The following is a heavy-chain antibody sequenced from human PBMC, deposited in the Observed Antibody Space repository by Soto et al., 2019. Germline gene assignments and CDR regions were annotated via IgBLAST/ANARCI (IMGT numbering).Heavy chain of an antibody. V-gene: IGHV3-23*01. J-gene: IGHJ3*02. Sequence: EVQLLESGGGLVQPGGSLRLSCAASGLTFNNYAMSWVRQAPGKGLEWVSLISGGGGSTYYADSVKGRFTISRDNSKNILYLQVNSLRAEDTAVYYCTKDQVVRGDDGFDIWGQGTMVIVSS. CDR3: TKDQVVRGDDGFDI. CDR2: ISGGGGST. D-gene: IGHD3-10*01. CDR1: GLTFNNYA.